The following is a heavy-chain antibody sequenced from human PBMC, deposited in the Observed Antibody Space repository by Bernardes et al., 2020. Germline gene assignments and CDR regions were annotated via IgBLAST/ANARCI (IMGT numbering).Heavy chain of an antibody. V-gene: IGHV3-53*01. J-gene: IGHJ4*02. D-gene: IGHD3-3*01. Sequence: GGSLRLSCAASGFTVSSNYMSWVRQAPGKGLEWVSVIYSGGSTYYADSVKGRFTISRDNSKNTLYLQMNSLRAEDTAVDYCAKEQNTKFWSGYYDYWGQGTLVTVSS. CDR2: IYSGGST. CDR3: AKEQNTKFWSGYYDY. CDR1: GFTVSSNY.